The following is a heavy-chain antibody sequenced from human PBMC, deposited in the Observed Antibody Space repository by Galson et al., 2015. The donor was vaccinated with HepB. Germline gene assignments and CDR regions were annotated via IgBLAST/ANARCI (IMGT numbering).Heavy chain of an antibody. CDR3: ARGVGSYYYYYGMDV. CDR1: GFTLSRYS. D-gene: IGHD1-26*01. Sequence: SLRLPCAASGFTLSRYSMNWVRQAPGKGLECVSSISSSSSYIYYADSVKGRFTISRDTAKNSLYLQMNSLRAEDTAVYYCARGVGSYYYYYGMDVWGQGTTVTVSS. J-gene: IGHJ6*02. V-gene: IGHV3-21*01. CDR2: ISSSSSYI.